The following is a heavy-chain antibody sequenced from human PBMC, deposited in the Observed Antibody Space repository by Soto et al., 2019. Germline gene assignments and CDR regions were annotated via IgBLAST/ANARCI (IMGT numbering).Heavy chain of an antibody. V-gene: IGHV1-18*01. CDR2: ISAYNGNT. D-gene: IGHD3-3*01. Sequence: ASVKVSCKAFGYTFTSYGISWVRQAPGQGLEWMGWISAYNGNTNYAQKLQGRVTMTTDTSTSTAYMELRSLRSDDTAVYYCARDGDFWSAFDSWSDPWGQGTLVTVSS. CDR1: GYTFTSYG. CDR3: ARDGDFWSAFDSWSDP. J-gene: IGHJ5*02.